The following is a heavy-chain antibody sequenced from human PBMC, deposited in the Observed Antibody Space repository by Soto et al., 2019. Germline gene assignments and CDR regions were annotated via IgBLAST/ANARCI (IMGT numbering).Heavy chain of an antibody. J-gene: IGHJ4*02. V-gene: IGHV4-39*01. D-gene: IGHD6-13*01. CDR1: GASITSGNYY. Sequence: SETLSLTCTVSGASITSGNYYWGWIRQPPGKGLQWIGSSSYTGNTYFNPSLRSRVTISFDTSKNQFSLRLTSVTASDTAVYYCARPDSSSWVAPFGSWGQGTLVT. CDR3: ARPDSSSWVAPFGS. CDR2: SSYTGNT.